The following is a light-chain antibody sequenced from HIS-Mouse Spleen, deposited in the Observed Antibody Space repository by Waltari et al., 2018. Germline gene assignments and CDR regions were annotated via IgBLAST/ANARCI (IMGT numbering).Light chain of an antibody. J-gene: IGKJ4*01. CDR1: QSVLYSSNNKNY. V-gene: IGKV4-1*01. CDR2: WAS. CDR3: QQYYSTPLT. Sequence: DIVMTQSPDSLAVSLGERATINCKSSQSVLYSSNNKNYLAWYQQKQGQPPKLLIYWASTRESGVPDRFSGSGSGPDFTLTISSLQAEDVAVYYCQQYYSTPLTFGGGTKVEIK.